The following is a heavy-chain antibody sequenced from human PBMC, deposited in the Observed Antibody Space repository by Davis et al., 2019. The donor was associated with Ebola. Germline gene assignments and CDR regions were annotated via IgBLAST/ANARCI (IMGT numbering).Heavy chain of an antibody. CDR2: ISAYNGNT. CDR3: ARGYCSGGSCCSADY. CDR1: GQIHISYG. Sequence: ASVKVSCKASGQIHISYGISWVRQAPGQGLEWMGWISAYNGNTNYAQKLQGRVTMTTDTSTSTAYMELRSLRSDDTAVYYCARGYCSGGSCCSADYWGQGTLVTVSS. D-gene: IGHD2-15*01. V-gene: IGHV1-18*01. J-gene: IGHJ4*02.